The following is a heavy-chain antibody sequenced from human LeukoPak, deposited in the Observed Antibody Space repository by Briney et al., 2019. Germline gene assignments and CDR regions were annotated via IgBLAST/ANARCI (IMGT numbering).Heavy chain of an antibody. Sequence: GSSVKGSCKASGGTFSNYAISWVRQAPGQGLEWMGGIITNYGTTNYAQKYQGRVTITADESTTTVYMKLSSLRSEDTAVYYCARPRTYYDFWRGYPPFDYWGQGTLVTVSS. CDR3: ARPRTYYDFWRGYPPFDY. CDR1: GGTFSNYA. D-gene: IGHD3-3*01. J-gene: IGHJ4*02. CDR2: IITNYGTT. V-gene: IGHV1-69*01.